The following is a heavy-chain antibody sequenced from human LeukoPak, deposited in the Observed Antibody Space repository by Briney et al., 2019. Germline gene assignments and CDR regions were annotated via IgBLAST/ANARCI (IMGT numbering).Heavy chain of an antibody. D-gene: IGHD3-10*01. CDR3: AKEGFGSGEGY. CDR1: GFTFSSYW. V-gene: IGHV3-7*03. CDR2: IKQDGSER. Sequence: GGSLRLSCPASGFTFSSYWMSWVRQAPGKGLEWVANIKQDGSERYYVDSVKGRFTISRDNSKNTLYLQMNSLRAEDTAVYYCAKEGFGSGEGYWGQGTLVTVSS. J-gene: IGHJ4*02.